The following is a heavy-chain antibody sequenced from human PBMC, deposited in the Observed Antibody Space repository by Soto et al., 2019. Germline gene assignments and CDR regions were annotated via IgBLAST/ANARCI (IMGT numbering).Heavy chain of an antibody. Sequence: QVQLVQSGAEVKKPGSSVKVSCKASGGTFSSYAISWVRQAPGQGLEWMGGIIPIFGTANYAQKFQGRVTISADESTRPAYMELSSLRSEDTAGYYCACNLGGGDYGYHPGSYYFDYWGQGTLVTVSS. CDR3: ACNLGGGDYGYHPGSYYFDY. CDR2: IIPIFGTA. CDR1: GGTFSSYA. J-gene: IGHJ4*02. V-gene: IGHV1-69*12. D-gene: IGHD4-17*01.